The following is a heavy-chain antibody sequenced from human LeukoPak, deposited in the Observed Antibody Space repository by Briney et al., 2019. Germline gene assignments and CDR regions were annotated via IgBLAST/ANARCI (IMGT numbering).Heavy chain of an antibody. Sequence: GGSLRLSCAASGFTVNTNYMSWVRQAPGKGLEWVSVIYSGGTTYYADSVKGRFTISRDNSKNTLYLQLNSLRAEDTAVYYCARGLGYYDSSGYSNWFDPWGQGTLVTVSS. D-gene: IGHD3-22*01. CDR3: ARGLGYYDSSGYSNWFDP. CDR1: GFTVNTNY. V-gene: IGHV3-66*01. J-gene: IGHJ5*02. CDR2: IYSGGTT.